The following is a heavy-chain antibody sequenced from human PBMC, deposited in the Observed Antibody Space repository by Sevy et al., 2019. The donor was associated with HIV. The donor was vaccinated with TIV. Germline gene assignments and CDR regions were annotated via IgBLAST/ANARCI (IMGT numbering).Heavy chain of an antibody. CDR1: GGSITSLY. CDR2: IYYNAHI. Sequence: SETLSLTCTVSGGSITSLYWNWIRQPPGKGLKWIPHIYYNAHINYNPTLKSRVTLSLDTSKNQFSLRLSSVTAAATAMYYCAGENAWGRGYSWGQGTLVTVSS. J-gene: IGHJ4*02. D-gene: IGHD1-26*01. CDR3: AGENAWGRGYS. V-gene: IGHV4-59*08.